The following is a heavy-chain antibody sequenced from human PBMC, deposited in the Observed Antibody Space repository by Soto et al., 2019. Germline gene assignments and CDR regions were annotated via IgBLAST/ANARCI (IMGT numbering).Heavy chain of an antibody. Sequence: SVNVSRKASGDSFSIYASSWVRQKPGQGLEWMGGIIPIFGTANYAQKFQGRVTITADESTSTAYMEPSSLRSEDTAVYYCASLLGVEMATISYPYYFDYWGQGTLVTVSS. CDR3: ASLLGVEMATISYPYYFDY. CDR1: GDSFSIYA. D-gene: IGHD5-12*01. J-gene: IGHJ4*02. V-gene: IGHV1-69*01. CDR2: IIPIFGTA.